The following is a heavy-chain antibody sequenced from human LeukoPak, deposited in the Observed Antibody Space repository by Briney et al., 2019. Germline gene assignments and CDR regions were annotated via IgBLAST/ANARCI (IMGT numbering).Heavy chain of an antibody. CDR2: IYYSGST. D-gene: IGHD3-22*01. CDR1: GGSISSSSYY. CDR3: ARERTYYYDI. J-gene: IGHJ4*02. V-gene: IGHV4-39*07. Sequence: SETLSLTCTVSGGSISSSSYYWGWIRQPPGKGLEWIGSIYYSGSTYYNPSLKSRVTISVDTSKNQFSLKLSSVTAADTAVYYCARERTYYYDIWGQGTLVTVSS.